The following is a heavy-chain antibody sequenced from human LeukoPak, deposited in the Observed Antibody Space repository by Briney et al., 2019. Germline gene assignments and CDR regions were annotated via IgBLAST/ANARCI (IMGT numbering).Heavy chain of an antibody. CDR2: IYYRGNT. D-gene: IGHD2-15*01. CDR1: GGSISSGSYY. J-gene: IGHJ4*02. V-gene: IGHV4-39*07. Sequence: SETLSLTCTVSGGSISSGSYYWSWIRQPPGKGLEWIGNIYYRGNTYFNPSLKSRVIISVDTSKNQFSLKLTSVTAADTAVYYCARAHRLVLHYFDSWGQGTLVTVSS. CDR3: ARAHRLVLHYFDS.